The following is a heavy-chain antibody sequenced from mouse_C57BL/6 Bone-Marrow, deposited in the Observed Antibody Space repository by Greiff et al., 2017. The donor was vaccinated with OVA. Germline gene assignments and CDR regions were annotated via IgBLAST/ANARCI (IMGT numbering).Heavy chain of an antibody. CDR1: GYAFSSSW. J-gene: IGHJ2*01. CDR2: IYPGDGGT. CDR3: ARSTTVVPYYFDY. V-gene: IGHV1-82*01. D-gene: IGHD1-1*01. Sequence: VQLQQSGPELVKPGASVKLSCQASGYAFSSSWMNWVKQRPGKGLEWIGRIYPGDGGTNYNGKFKGKATLTADKSSSTAYMQLSSLTSEDSAVYFCARSTTVVPYYFDYWGQGTTLTVSS.